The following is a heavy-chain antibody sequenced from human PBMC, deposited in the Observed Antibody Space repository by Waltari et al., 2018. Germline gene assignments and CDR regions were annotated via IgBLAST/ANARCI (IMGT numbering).Heavy chain of an antibody. V-gene: IGHV1-69*14. Sequence: QVQLVHSGAEVKKPGSSVKVSCKASGGTFSSYAIRWVRRAPGQGLEWMGRIIPIFGTANYAQKFQGRVTITADKATSTAYMELSSLRSEDTAVYYCARDRNIVGAQSFDYWGQGTLVTVSS. D-gene: IGHD1-26*01. J-gene: IGHJ4*02. CDR2: IIPIFGTA. CDR3: ARDRNIVGAQSFDY. CDR1: GGTFSSYA.